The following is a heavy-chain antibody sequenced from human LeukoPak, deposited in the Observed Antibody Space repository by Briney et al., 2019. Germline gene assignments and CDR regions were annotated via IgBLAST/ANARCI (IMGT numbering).Heavy chain of an antibody. CDR2: IYYSGST. J-gene: IGHJ4*02. D-gene: IGHD1-26*01. Sequence: SETLSLTCTVSGGSISSGDYYWSWIRQPPGKGLEWIVYIYYSGSTYYNPSLKSRLTISGDTSKNQFSLRLSSVTAADTALYSCARHYLGGNYPDYFNHWGQGTLVTVSS. CDR3: ARHYLGGNYPDYFNH. V-gene: IGHV4-30-4*01. CDR1: GGSISSGDYY.